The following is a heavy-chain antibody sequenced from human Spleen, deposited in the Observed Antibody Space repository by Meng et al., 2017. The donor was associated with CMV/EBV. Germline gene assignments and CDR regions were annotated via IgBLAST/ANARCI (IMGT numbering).Heavy chain of an antibody. Sequence: GESLKISCKGSGYSFTSYWIGWVRQMPGKGLEWMGTIYPGDSDTRYSPSFQGQVTISADKSISTAYLQWSSLKASDTAMYYCARGGGSYYGAPEWFDPWGQGTLVTVSS. D-gene: IGHD1-26*01. CDR2: IYPGDSDT. CDR3: ARGGGSYYGAPEWFDP. J-gene: IGHJ5*02. V-gene: IGHV5-51*01. CDR1: GYSFTSYW.